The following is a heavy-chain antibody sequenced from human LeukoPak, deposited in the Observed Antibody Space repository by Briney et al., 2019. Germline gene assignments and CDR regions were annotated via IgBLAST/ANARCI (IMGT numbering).Heavy chain of an antibody. CDR3: ANGGDFWSGYYADLDY. CDR2: ISGSGGST. CDR1: GFTFSSYA. J-gene: IGHJ4*02. Sequence: GGSLRLSCAASGFTFSSYAMSWVRQAPGKGLEWVSAISGSGGSTYYADSVKGRFTISRDNSKNTLYLQMNSLRAEDTAVYYCANGGDFWSGYYADLDYWGQGTLVTVSS. V-gene: IGHV3-23*01. D-gene: IGHD3-3*01.